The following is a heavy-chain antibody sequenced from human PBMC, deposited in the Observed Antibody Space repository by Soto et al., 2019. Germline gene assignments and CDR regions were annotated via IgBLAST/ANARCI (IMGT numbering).Heavy chain of an antibody. CDR3: AKDGRGYSGYDWVYYYYYGMDV. D-gene: IGHD5-12*01. V-gene: IGHV3-30*18. J-gene: IGHJ6*02. CDR1: GFTFSSYG. Sequence: QVQLVESGGGVVQPGRSLRLSCAASGFTFSSYGMHWVRQAPGKGLEWVAVISYDGSNKYYADSVKGRFTISRDNSKNTLYLQMNSLRAEDTAVYYCAKDGRGYSGYDWVYYYYYGMDVWGQGTTVTVSS. CDR2: ISYDGSNK.